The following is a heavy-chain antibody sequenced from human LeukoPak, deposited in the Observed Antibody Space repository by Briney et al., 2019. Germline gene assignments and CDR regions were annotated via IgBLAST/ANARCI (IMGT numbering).Heavy chain of an antibody. CDR1: GFTFDDYG. J-gene: IGHJ4*02. CDR2: SNWNGGST. Sequence: GGSLRLSCAASGFTFDDYGMSWARQAPGKGLEWVSGSNWNGGSTGYADSVKGRFTISRDNAKNSLYLQMNSLRAEDTALYYCARGLGVRGEGFDYWGQGTLVTVSS. V-gene: IGHV3-20*04. CDR3: ARGLGVRGEGFDY. D-gene: IGHD3-10*01.